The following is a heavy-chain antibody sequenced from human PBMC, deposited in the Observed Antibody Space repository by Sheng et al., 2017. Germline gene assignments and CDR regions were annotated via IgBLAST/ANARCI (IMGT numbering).Heavy chain of an antibody. CDR2: ISSSGSTI. CDR3: ARMVRGVIRGNWFDP. Sequence: EVQLVESGGGLVQPGGSLRLSCAASGFTFSSYEMNWVRQAPGKGLEWVSYISSSGSTIYYADSVKGRFTISRDNAKNSLYLQMNSLRAEDTAVYYCARMVRGVIRGNWFDPWGQGTLVTVSS. J-gene: IGHJ5*02. D-gene: IGHD3-10*01. CDR1: GFTFSSYE. V-gene: IGHV3-48*03.